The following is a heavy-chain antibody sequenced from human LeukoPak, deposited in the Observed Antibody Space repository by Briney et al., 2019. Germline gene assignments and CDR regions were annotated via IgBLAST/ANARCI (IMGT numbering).Heavy chain of an antibody. J-gene: IGHJ5*02. Sequence: GGSLRLSCAASGFTFSSYVMSWVRQAPGKGLEWVSSISNSGGSTYYADSVKGRFTISRDNSKNTLYLQMNSLRAEDTAVYYCAKDHSGSSGGIDPWGQGTLVTVSS. CDR1: GFTFSSYV. CDR2: ISNSGGST. V-gene: IGHV3-23*01. D-gene: IGHD1-26*01. CDR3: AKDHSGSSGGIDP.